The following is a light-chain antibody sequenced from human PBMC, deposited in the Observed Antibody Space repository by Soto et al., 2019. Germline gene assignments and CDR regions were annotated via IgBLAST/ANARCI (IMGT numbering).Light chain of an antibody. J-gene: IGKJ2*02. CDR2: GAS. CDR1: QSVSSSY. V-gene: IGKV3-20*01. Sequence: EIVLTQSPGTLSLSPGERATLSCRASQSVSSSYLAWYQQKPGQAPRLLIYGASSRATGIPDRFSGSGSGTDFTLTISRLEPEDFAVYYCQQYGSPRGTFGQGTKLEIE. CDR3: QQYGSPRGT.